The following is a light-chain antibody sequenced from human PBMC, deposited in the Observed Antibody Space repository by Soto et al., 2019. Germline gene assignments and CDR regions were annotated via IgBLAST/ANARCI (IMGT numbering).Light chain of an antibody. CDR1: QSVSSNY. CDR2: DAS. V-gene: IGKV3-20*01. CDR3: QQYGSSPWT. Sequence: EIVLTQSPGTLSLSPGERATLSCRASQSVSSNYLAWYQQKPGQAPRLLIYDASSRATGIPDRFSGSGSGTDFTLTISRLEPEDCAVYYCQQYGSSPWTFGQGTKVEIK. J-gene: IGKJ1*01.